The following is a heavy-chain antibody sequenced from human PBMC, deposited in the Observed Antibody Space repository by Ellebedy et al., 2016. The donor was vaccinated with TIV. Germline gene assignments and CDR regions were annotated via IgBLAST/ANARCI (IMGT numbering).Heavy chain of an antibody. Sequence: AASVKVSCKASGYSFTSYGISWVRQAPGQGLEWIGCINAYNGNTNIAQKFQGRVTMTTDTSTSTAYMEVRRLRSDDTAVYYCAREIGAGPVVFQYWGQGTLVIVSS. CDR1: GYSFTSYG. CDR2: INAYNGNT. J-gene: IGHJ1*01. D-gene: IGHD6-19*01. V-gene: IGHV1-18*04. CDR3: AREIGAGPVVFQY.